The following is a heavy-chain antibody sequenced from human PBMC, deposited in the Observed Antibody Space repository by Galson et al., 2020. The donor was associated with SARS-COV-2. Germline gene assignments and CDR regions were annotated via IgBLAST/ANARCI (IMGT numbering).Heavy chain of an antibody. CDR2: ISDSGGNT. D-gene: IGHD6-19*01. V-gene: IGHV3-23*01. J-gene: IGHJ4*02. CDR3: AKGGQWLSLDY. Sequence: GESLKISCAASGFTFSSYAMSWVRQAPGKGLEWVSGISDSGGNTFYADPVKGRFTLSRDNSENTLYLQMNSLRAGDTAVYYCAKGGQWLSLDYWGQGTLVTVSS. CDR1: GFTFSSYA.